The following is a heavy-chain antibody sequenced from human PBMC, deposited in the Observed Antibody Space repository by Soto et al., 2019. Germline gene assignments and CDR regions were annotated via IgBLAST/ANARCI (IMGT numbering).Heavy chain of an antibody. CDR2: IYYSGST. V-gene: IGHV4-59*01. Sequence: SETLSLTCTVSGGSISSYYWSWIRQPPGKGLEWIGYIYYSGSTNYNPSLKSRVTISVDTSKNQFSLKLSSVTAADTAVYYCARVWTAAARGYYYGMDVWGQGTTVTVSS. J-gene: IGHJ6*02. CDR1: GGSISSYY. D-gene: IGHD6-13*01. CDR3: ARVWTAAARGYYYGMDV.